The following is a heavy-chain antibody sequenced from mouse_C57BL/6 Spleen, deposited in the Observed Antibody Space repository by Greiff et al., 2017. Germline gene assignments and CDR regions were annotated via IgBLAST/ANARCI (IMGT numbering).Heavy chain of an antibody. CDR1: GYAFSSSW. CDR2: IYPGDGDT. J-gene: IGHJ4*01. CDR3: ARGGSSYYYAMDY. Sequence: VQLQQSGPELVKPGASVKISCKASGYAFSSSWMNWVKQRPGKGLEWIGRIYPGDGDTNYNGKFKGKDTLTADKSSSTAYMQLSSLTSKDSAVYFCARGGSSYYYAMDYWGQGTSVTVSS. V-gene: IGHV1-82*01. D-gene: IGHD1-1*01.